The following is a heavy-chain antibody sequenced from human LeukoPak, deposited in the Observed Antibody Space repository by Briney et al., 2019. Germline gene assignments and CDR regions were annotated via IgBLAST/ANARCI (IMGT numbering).Heavy chain of an antibody. D-gene: IGHD3-10*01. CDR1: GFTFSNYG. Sequence: PGGSLRLSCAASGFTFSNYGMHWVRQAPGKGLEWVALIWFDGSNKDYADSVKGRFTISRDNSNNMLYLQMNSLRTEDTAVYYCAKQGYGSGTYVLDYWGQGTLVTVAS. CDR3: AKQGYGSGTYVLDY. CDR2: IWFDGSNK. J-gene: IGHJ4*02. V-gene: IGHV3-33*03.